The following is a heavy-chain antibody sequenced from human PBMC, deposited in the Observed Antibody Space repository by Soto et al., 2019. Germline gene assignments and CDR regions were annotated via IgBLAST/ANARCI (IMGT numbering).Heavy chain of an antibody. CDR3: VSQRTTVPTQAYFDY. D-gene: IGHD4-17*01. CDR1: GGSVTNSSYY. J-gene: IGHJ4*02. V-gene: IGHV4-39*01. CDR2: VYYRGRS. Sequence: ETLSLTCPVSGGSVTNSSYYWGWIRQSPGKGLEWIGSVYYRGRSYSKSSVKSRVTISVDTSKNRFSLSLNSVTASDTAVYFCVSQRTTVPTQAYFDYWGPGALVTVYS.